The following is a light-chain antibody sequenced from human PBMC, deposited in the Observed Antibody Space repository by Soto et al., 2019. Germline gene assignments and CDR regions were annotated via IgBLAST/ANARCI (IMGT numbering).Light chain of an antibody. CDR3: QSYDSSLSGYV. CDR1: SSNIGAGYD. CDR2: ANN. V-gene: IGLV1-40*01. Sequence: QSALTQPPSVSGAPGQRVTISCTGSSSNIGAGYDVHWYQQLPGTAPKLLIYANNNRPSGVPGRFSGSKSGTSASLAITGLQAEDEADYYCQSYDSSLSGYVFGTGTQLTVL. J-gene: IGLJ1*01.